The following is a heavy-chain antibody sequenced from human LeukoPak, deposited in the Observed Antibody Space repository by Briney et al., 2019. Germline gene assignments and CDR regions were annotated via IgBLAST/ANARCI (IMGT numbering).Heavy chain of an antibody. V-gene: IGHV3-30*03. CDR1: GFTVSSNY. D-gene: IGHD5-24*01. CDR3: ARDAEMATTYYFDY. J-gene: IGHJ4*02. Sequence: GGSLRLSCAASGFTVSSNYMHWVRQAPGKGLEWVAVISYDGSNKYYADSVKGRFTISRDNSKNTLYLQMNSLRPEDTAVYYCARDAEMATTYYFDYWGQGTLVTVSS. CDR2: ISYDGSNK.